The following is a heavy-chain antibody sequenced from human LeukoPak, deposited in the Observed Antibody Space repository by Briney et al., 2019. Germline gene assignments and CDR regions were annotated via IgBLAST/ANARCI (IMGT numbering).Heavy chain of an antibody. CDR2: ISAYTGNT. Sequence: ASVKVSFKASGYTFTSYGISWLRQAPGQGLEWMGWISAYTGNTNYAQKLQGRVTMPTDTSTSTAYMELRSLRSDDTAVYYCARSHNGEYFDYWGQGTLVTVSS. D-gene: IGHD4-17*01. J-gene: IGHJ4*02. CDR3: ARSHNGEYFDY. V-gene: IGHV1-18*01. CDR1: GYTFTSYG.